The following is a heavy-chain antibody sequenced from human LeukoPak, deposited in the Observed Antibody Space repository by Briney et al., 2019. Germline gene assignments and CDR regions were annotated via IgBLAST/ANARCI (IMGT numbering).Heavy chain of an antibody. CDR3: ARDWGSTYYYDSSGSPGDY. V-gene: IGHV3-66*02. D-gene: IGHD3-22*01. CDR1: GFTVSSDY. Sequence: PGGSLRLSCAASGFTVSSDYMSWVRQAPGKGLEWVSVIYSGGSTYYADSVKGRFTISRDNPKNTLYLQMNSLRAEDTAVYYCARDWGSTYYYDSSGSPGDYWGQGTLVTVSS. J-gene: IGHJ4*02. CDR2: IYSGGST.